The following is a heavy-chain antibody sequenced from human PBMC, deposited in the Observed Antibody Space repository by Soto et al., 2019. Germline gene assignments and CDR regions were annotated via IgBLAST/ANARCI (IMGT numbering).Heavy chain of an antibody. J-gene: IGHJ5*02. D-gene: IGHD2-2*02. CDR1: GRSISSGGYS. Sequence: SETLSLTCAVSGRSISSGGYSWSWIRQPPGKGLEWIGYIYHSGSTYYNPSLKSRVTISVDRSKNQFSLKLSSVTAADTAVYYCARGRCSSTSCYTRIPWFDPWGQGTLVTVSS. V-gene: IGHV4-30-2*01. CDR3: ARGRCSSTSCYTRIPWFDP. CDR2: IYHSGST.